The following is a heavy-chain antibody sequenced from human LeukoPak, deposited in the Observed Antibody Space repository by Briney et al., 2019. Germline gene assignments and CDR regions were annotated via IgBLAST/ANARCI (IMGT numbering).Heavy chain of an antibody. D-gene: IGHD6-13*01. Sequence: PGGSLRLSCAASGFTFSSYAMSWVRQAPGKGLEWVSAISGSGGSTYYADSVKGRFTISRDNSKNTLYLQMNSLRAEDTAVYYCAKTQYSSSWIYYFAYWGQGTLVTVSS. CDR2: ISGSGGST. V-gene: IGHV3-23*01. J-gene: IGHJ4*02. CDR3: AKTQYSSSWIYYFAY. CDR1: GFTFSSYA.